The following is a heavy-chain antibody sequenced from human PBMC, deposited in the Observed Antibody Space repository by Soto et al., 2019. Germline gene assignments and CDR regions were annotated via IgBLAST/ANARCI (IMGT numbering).Heavy chain of an antibody. J-gene: IGHJ6*02. CDR2: IIPMLGTT. D-gene: IGHD1-20*01. Sequence: QVQLVQSGAEVKRPGSSVKVSCKTSGGTFSSSAISWVRQAPGQGLEWMGEIIPMLGTTNYAPKFQGRLTINAYEPTSTASMELSSLRYEDTAVYYCATRWYSRNDGGYYGMDVWGQGTTVTVSS. CDR1: GGTFSSSA. CDR3: ATRWYSRNDGGYYGMDV. V-gene: IGHV1-69*01.